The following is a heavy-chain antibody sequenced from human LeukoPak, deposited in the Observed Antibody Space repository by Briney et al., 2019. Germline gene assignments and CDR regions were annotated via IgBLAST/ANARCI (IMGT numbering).Heavy chain of an antibody. CDR2: IRQDGSQK. J-gene: IGHJ4*02. CDR3: AKDPHAIIVATIRSYYFDY. Sequence: GGSLRLSCAASGFTFSSYWMSWVRQAPGKGLGWVATIRQDGSQKYYVDSVKGRFTISRDNAKNSLYLQMNSLRAEDTAVYYCAKDPHAIIVATIRSYYFDYWGQGTLVTVSS. V-gene: IGHV3-7*03. CDR1: GFTFSSYW. D-gene: IGHD5-12*01.